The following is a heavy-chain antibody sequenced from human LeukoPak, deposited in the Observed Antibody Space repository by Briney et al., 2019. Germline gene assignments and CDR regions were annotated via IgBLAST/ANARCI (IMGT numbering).Heavy chain of an antibody. CDR2: IKSDGSEQ. V-gene: IGHV3-7*03. CDR1: AFTFSNYW. CDR3: MRGGSQTNY. J-gene: IGHJ4*02. Sequence: GGSLRLSCAASAFTFSNYWMSWFSQAPRHGLEWMANIKSDGSEQNYVDSVKGRFTISRDNAQTSLYLQMNSLRVEDTAVYYCMRGGSQTNYWGQGTLVTVSS.